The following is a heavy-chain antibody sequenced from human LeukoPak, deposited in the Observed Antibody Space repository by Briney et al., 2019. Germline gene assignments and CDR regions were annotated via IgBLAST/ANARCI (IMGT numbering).Heavy chain of an antibody. J-gene: IGHJ4*02. Sequence: GGSLRLSCAASGFTFSSYWMSWVRQAPGKGLEWVASIKQDGSEKYYVDSVKGRFTISRDNAKNSLYLQMNSLRAEDTALYYCARDPRGGYDWFDYWGQGTLVTVSS. D-gene: IGHD5-12*01. CDR3: ARDPRGGYDWFDY. CDR1: GFTFSSYW. V-gene: IGHV3-7*01. CDR2: IKQDGSEK.